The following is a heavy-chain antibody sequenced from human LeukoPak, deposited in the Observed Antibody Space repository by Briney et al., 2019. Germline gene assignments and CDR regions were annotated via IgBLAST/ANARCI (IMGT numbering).Heavy chain of an antibody. CDR2: ISNSGTST. CDR1: GFTFSSYA. Sequence: GGSLRLSCVASGFTFSSYAMSWVRQTPGKGLEWVSAISNSGTSTYNADSVKGRFTISRDNSKNILYLQMNSLRAEDTAVYYCAKRYCSGGSCCPDYWGQGTRVTVSS. J-gene: IGHJ4*02. CDR3: AKRYCSGGSCCPDY. D-gene: IGHD2-15*01. V-gene: IGHV3-23*01.